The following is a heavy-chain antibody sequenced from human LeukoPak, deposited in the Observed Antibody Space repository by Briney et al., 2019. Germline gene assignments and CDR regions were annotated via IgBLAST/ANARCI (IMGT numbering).Heavy chain of an antibody. CDR1: LGSIRSYY. J-gene: IGHJ4*02. D-gene: IGHD1-7*01. CDR3: SRQEGGTTYDY. CDR2: INDIGST. V-gene: IGHV4-59*08. Sequence: PSETLSLTCTVSLGSIRSYYWSWIRQPPGQGLEWIGYINDIGSTMYSPSLKSRVTISVDTSKNQFFLRLSSVTAADTAVYYCSRQEGGTTYDYWGQGTLVTVSS.